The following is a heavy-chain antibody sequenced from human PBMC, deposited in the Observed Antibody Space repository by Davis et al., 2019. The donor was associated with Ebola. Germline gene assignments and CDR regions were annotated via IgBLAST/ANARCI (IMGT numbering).Heavy chain of an antibody. CDR3: AKDIALYIIDVY. Sequence: GESLKISCAASGFTFSTYAMNWVRQAPGKGLEWVSAISGSGDRTYYADSGSVKGRFSISRDNSKNTLYLQMDSVRAEDTAVYYCAKDIALYIIDVYWGQGTLVTVSS. J-gene: IGHJ4*02. CDR1: GFTFSTYA. D-gene: IGHD3-10*01. V-gene: IGHV3-23*01. CDR2: ISGSGDRT.